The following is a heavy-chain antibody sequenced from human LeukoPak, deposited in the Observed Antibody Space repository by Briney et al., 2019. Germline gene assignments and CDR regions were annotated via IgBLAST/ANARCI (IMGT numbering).Heavy chain of an antibody. V-gene: IGHV3-30*02. J-gene: IGHJ3*02. CDR1: GFTFSSYG. Sequence: GGSLRLSCAASGFTFSSYGMHWVRQAPGKGLEWVAFIRYDGSNKYYADSVKGRFTISRDNSKNTLYLQMNSLRAEDTAVYYCAKGSEEWFATMYAFDIWGQGTMVTVSS. CDR2: IRYDGSNK. CDR3: AKGSEEWFATMYAFDI. D-gene: IGHD3-3*01.